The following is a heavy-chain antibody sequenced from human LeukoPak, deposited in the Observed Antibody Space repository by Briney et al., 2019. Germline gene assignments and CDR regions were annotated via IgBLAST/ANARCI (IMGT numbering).Heavy chain of an antibody. D-gene: IGHD6-19*01. CDR1: GGSISSYY. V-gene: IGHV4-59*01. CDR2: IYYSGST. Sequence: SETLSLTCTVSGGSISSYYWSWIRQPPGKGLEWIGYIYYSGSTNYSPSLKSRVTMSVDTSKNQFSLKLNSVTAADTAVYYCARAVAGPFDYWGQGTLVTVSS. J-gene: IGHJ4*02. CDR3: ARAVAGPFDY.